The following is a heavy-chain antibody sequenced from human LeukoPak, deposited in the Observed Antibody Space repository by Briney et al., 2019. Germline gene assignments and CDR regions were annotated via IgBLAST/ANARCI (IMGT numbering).Heavy chain of an antibody. D-gene: IGHD1-26*01. CDR1: GXTFSNYA. Sequence: GRSLRLSCAASGXTFSNYAMHWVRQAPGKGLEWMAIIWYDGSYKYYADSVKGRFTISRDNSKKMLYLQMNSLRAEDTAVYYCAKELVGASLDYWGQGTLVTVSS. J-gene: IGHJ4*02. CDR3: AKELVGASLDY. CDR2: IWYDGSYK. V-gene: IGHV3-33*06.